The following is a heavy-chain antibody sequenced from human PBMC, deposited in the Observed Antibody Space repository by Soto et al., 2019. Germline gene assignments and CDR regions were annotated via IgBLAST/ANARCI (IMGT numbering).Heavy chain of an antibody. V-gene: IGHV3-7*03. J-gene: IGHJ4*02. D-gene: IGHD1-1*01. CDR3: ARITETATTFVY. Sequence: EVQLVESGGGLVQPGGSLRLSCEASGFALSTYWMSWVRQAPGKGLEWVANIKQDGSVKHYVDSVRGRFTISRDNAKNSLFLQMNSLSAEDTAVYYCARITETATTFVYWGQGTPVTVSS. CDR2: IKQDGSVK. CDR1: GFALSTYW.